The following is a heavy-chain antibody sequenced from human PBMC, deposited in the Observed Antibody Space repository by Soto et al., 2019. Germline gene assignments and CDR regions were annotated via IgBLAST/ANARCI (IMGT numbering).Heavy chain of an antibody. Sequence: PGGSLRLSCAASGFTFSSYGMHWVRQAPGKGLEWVAVISYDGSNKYYADSVKGRFTISRDNSKNTLYLQMNSLRAEDTAVYYCAKDLRYYDGSPLYGMDVWGQGTTVTVSS. CDR3: AKDLRYYDGSPLYGMDV. D-gene: IGHD3-22*01. CDR2: ISYDGSNK. CDR1: GFTFSSYG. J-gene: IGHJ6*02. V-gene: IGHV3-30*18.